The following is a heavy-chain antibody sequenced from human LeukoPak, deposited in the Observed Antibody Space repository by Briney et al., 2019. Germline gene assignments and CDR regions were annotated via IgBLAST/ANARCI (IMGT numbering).Heavy chain of an antibody. Sequence: SETLSLTCTVSGVSISSSNSYWGWIRQPPGKGLEWIGSNYHSGSTYYNPSLKSRVTISVDTSKNQFSLKLSSVTAADTAVYYCARRPGGYSYGYWFDPWGQGTLVTVSS. J-gene: IGHJ5*02. CDR2: NYHSGST. CDR3: ARRPGGYSYGYWFDP. V-gene: IGHV4-39*07. D-gene: IGHD5-18*01. CDR1: GVSISSSNSY.